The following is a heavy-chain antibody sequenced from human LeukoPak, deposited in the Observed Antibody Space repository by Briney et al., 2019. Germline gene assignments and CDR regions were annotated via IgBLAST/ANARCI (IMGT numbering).Heavy chain of an antibody. CDR3: ARGPNYDFWSGYYTLYY. J-gene: IGHJ4*02. V-gene: IGHV1-8*01. D-gene: IGHD3-3*01. Sequence: EASVKVSCKASGYTFTSYDINWVRQATGQGLEWMGWMNPNSGNTGYAQKFQGRVTMTRNTSISTVYMELSSLRSEDTAVYYCARGPNYDFWSGYYTLYYWGQGTLVTVSS. CDR2: MNPNSGNT. CDR1: GYTFTSYD.